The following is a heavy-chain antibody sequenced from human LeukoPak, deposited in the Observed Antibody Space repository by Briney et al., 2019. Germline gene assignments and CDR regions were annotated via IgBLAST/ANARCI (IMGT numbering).Heavy chain of an antibody. CDR1: GYSFTSYW. CDR3: ARCGREYSRAWYNWFDP. Sequence: KPGESLKISCKGSGYSFTSYWIGWVRQMPGKGLEWMGIIYPGDSDTRYSPSFQGQVTISADKSISTAYLQWSSLKASDTAIYYCARCGREYSRAWYNWFDPWGQGTPVTVSS. CDR2: IYPGDSDT. J-gene: IGHJ5*02. V-gene: IGHV5-51*03. D-gene: IGHD6-19*01.